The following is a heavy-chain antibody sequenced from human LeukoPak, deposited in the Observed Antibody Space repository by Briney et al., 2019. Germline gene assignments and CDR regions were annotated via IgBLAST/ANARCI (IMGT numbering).Heavy chain of an antibody. CDR3: ARVSNSLPDY. Sequence: GGSLRLSCAASGFTFSSYSMNWVRQAPGKGLEWVSYISSSSSTIYYADSVKGRFTISRDNAKNSLYLQMNSLRAEDTAVYYCARVSNSLPDYWGQGTLVTVSS. J-gene: IGHJ4*02. CDR1: GFTFSSYS. D-gene: IGHD6-6*01. V-gene: IGHV3-48*01. CDR2: ISSSSSTI.